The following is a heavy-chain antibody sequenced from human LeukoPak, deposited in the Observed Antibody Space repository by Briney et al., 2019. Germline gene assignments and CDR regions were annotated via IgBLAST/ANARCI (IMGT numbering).Heavy chain of an antibody. CDR2: IYYSGST. CDR1: GGSISSSSYY. CDR3: ATGGYCSGGSCRLDY. J-gene: IGHJ4*02. Sequence: PSETLSRTCTVSGGSISSSSYYWGWIRQPPGKGLEWIGSIYYSGSTYYNPSLKSRVTISVDTSKSQFSLKLSSVTAADTAVYYCATGGYCSGGSCRLDYWGQGTLVTVSS. D-gene: IGHD2-15*01. V-gene: IGHV4-39*01.